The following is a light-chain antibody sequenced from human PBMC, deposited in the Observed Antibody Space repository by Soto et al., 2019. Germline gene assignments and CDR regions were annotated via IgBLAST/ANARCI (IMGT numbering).Light chain of an antibody. CDR3: QHRNNWQA. V-gene: IGKV3-11*01. Sequence: IVFTQSTYTRSFYPGARATLSCRASQSIGSYLAWYQQRPGQPPRLLIYDASNRATGIPARFSGSGSGTDFTLTISSLEPEDFAVYYCQHRNNWQAFGQGTRLEIK. CDR1: QSIGSY. J-gene: IGKJ5*01. CDR2: DAS.